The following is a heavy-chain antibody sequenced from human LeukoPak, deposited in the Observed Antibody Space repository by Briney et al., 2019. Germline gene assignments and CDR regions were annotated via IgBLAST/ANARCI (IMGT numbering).Heavy chain of an antibody. J-gene: IGHJ3*02. CDR1: GFTFSSYS. Sequence: GVSLRLSCAASGFTFSSYSMNWVRQAPGEGLEWVSSIRSSSSYIYYADSVKGRFTISRDNAKNSLYLQMNGLIAEDTAVYYCARDGSQWLVWGDAFDIWGQGTMVTVSS. CDR2: IRSSSSYI. D-gene: IGHD6-19*01. V-gene: IGHV3-21*01. CDR3: ARDGSQWLVWGDAFDI.